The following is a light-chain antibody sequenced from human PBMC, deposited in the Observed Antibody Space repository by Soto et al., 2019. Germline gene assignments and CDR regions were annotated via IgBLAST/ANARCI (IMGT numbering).Light chain of an antibody. J-gene: IGKJ1*01. CDR3: QQYNAYPWT. CDR2: KAS. V-gene: IGKV1-5*03. CDR1: QSVSGR. Sequence: DIQMTQSPSTLAASVGDTVAVTCRASQSVSGRLAWYQQKPGKAPRLLIYKASTLESGVPSSFSGSGSGTDFSLTISSLQPEDFATYYCQQYNAYPWTFGQGTKVDIK.